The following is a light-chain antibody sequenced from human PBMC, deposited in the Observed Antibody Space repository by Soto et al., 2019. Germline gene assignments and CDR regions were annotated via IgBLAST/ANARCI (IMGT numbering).Light chain of an antibody. V-gene: IGLV2-8*01. J-gene: IGLJ1*01. CDR2: EVS. CDR1: SSDVGGYNY. Sequence: SGLTQPPSASGSPGQSVTISCTGTSSDVGGYNYVSWYQQHPGKAPKLMIYEVSKRPSGVPDRFSGSKSGNTASLTVSGLQAEDEADYYCISYAGSNLLYVFGTGTKVTVL. CDR3: ISYAGSNLLYV.